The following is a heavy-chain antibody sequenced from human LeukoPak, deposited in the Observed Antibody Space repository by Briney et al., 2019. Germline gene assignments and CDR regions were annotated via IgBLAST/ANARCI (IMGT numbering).Heavy chain of an antibody. Sequence: GGSLRLSCSPSEFTFSNYAMSWVRQAPGKGLEWVSVISATGDTTYYADSVKGRFTISRDNSKNTLYLQMNNLRAEDTAVYFCAKGQSGQWLVFAYWGQGTLVTVSS. J-gene: IGHJ4*02. V-gene: IGHV3-23*01. CDR1: EFTFSNYA. CDR3: AKGQSGQWLVFAY. D-gene: IGHD6-19*01. CDR2: ISATGDTT.